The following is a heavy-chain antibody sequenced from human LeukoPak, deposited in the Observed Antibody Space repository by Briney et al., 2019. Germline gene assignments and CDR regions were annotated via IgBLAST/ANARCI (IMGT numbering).Heavy chain of an antibody. Sequence: PSETLSLTCPVCGGSFSGYYWSWLGQPPGKGLEGIGEINHSGSTNYNPSLKSRVTISVDTSKKQFSLKLSSVTAADTAVYYCARASRGYCSGGSCVYYFDYWGQGTLVTVSS. J-gene: IGHJ4*02. CDR3: ARASRGYCSGGSCVYYFDY. CDR2: INHSGST. D-gene: IGHD2-15*01. V-gene: IGHV4-34*01. CDR1: GGSFSGYY.